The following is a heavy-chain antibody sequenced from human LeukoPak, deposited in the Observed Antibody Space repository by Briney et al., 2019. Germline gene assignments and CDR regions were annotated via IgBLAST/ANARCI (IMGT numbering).Heavy chain of an antibody. V-gene: IGHV3-23*01. J-gene: IGHJ4*02. CDR1: GFTFSNYA. D-gene: IGHD2-2*01. Sequence: GGSLRLSCAASGFTFSNYAMSWVRQAPGKGLEWVSATSGTGGSTYYADSVKGRFTISRDNSKNTLSLQMNSLRAEDTAVYYCAKDPGVVPAHYFDYWGQGTLVTVSS. CDR2: TSGTGGST. CDR3: AKDPGVVPAHYFDY.